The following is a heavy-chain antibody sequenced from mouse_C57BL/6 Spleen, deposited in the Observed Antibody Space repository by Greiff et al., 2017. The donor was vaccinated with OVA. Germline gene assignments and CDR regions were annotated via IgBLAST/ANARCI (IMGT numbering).Heavy chain of an antibody. CDR3: AIYDYLYYFGD. J-gene: IGHJ2*01. CDR1: GYTFTGYW. Sequence: QVQLQQSGAELMKPGASVKLSCKASGYTFTGYWIEWVKQRPGHGLEWIGEILPGSGSTNYNEKFKGKATFTADTSSNTAYMQLSSLTTEYSAIYDCAIYDYLYYFGDWGQGTTLTVSS. CDR2: ILPGSGST. D-gene: IGHD2-4*01. V-gene: IGHV1-9*01.